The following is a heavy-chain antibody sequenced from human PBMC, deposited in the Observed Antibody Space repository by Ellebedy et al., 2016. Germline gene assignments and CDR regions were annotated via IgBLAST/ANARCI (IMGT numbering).Heavy chain of an antibody. Sequence: ASVKVSXKASGYTFTSYDINWVRQATGQGLEWMGWMNANSGNRGYAQEFQGRVAMTRNTSISTAYMELSSLRSEDTAVYYCARGATIPRRDYYYGMDVWGQGTTVTVSS. D-gene: IGHD5-12*01. CDR2: MNANSGNR. CDR1: GYTFTSYD. V-gene: IGHV1-8*01. J-gene: IGHJ6*02. CDR3: ARGATIPRRDYYYGMDV.